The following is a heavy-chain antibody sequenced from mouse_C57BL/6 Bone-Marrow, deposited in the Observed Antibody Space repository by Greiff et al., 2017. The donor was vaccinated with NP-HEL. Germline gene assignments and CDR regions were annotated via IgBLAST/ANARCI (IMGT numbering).Heavy chain of an antibody. Sequence: VQLQQSGSELRSPGSSVKLSCKDFDSEVFPIAYMSWVRQKPGHGFEWIGGILPSIGRTIYGEKFEDKATLDADTLSNTAYLELNSLTSEDSAISYCARPDYYGSSHGYFDVWGTGTTVTVSS. CDR2: ILPSIGRT. J-gene: IGHJ1*03. CDR1: DSEVFPIAY. CDR3: ARPDYYGSSHGYFDV. D-gene: IGHD1-1*01. V-gene: IGHV15-2*01.